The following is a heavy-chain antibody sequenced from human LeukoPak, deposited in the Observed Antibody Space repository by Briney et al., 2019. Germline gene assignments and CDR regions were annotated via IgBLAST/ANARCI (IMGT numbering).Heavy chain of an antibody. CDR1: GGTFSSYA. CDR2: IIPIFGTA. V-gene: IGHV1-69*05. D-gene: IGHD7-27*01. J-gene: IGHJ3*02. Sequence: SVKVSCKASGGTFSSYAISWVRQAPGQGLEWMGGIIPIFGTANYAQKFQGRVTITTDESTSTAYMELSSLRSEDTAVYYCAGDGVTGGAFDIWGQGTMVTVSS. CDR3: AGDGVTGGAFDI.